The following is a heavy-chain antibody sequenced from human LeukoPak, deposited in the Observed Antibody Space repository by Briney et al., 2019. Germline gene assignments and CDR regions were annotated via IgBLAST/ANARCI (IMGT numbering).Heavy chain of an antibody. Sequence: KPSETLSLTCSVSAYSISTGYFWAWIRQPPGKGLEWIGSIYHSGSTYYNPSLKSRVTISVDTSRNQYSLKMTSVTAADTAVYYCARGRDGYSYNWLDPWGQGTLVTVSS. V-gene: IGHV4-38-2*02. CDR1: AYSISTGYF. D-gene: IGHD5-24*01. CDR2: IYHSGST. J-gene: IGHJ5*02. CDR3: ARGRDGYSYNWLDP.